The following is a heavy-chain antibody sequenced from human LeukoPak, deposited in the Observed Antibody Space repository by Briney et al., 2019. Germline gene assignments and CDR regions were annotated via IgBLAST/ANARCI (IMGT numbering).Heavy chain of an antibody. Sequence: GGSLRLSCAASGFAVNSNYMSWVRQAPGKGLEWASVIYSGGTTYYADSVKGRFTISRDNSKNTLYLQMSNLRVEDTALYYCARNPYYGSGSYGFDPWGQGTLVTVSS. V-gene: IGHV3-66*01. CDR1: GFAVNSNY. J-gene: IGHJ5*02. CDR3: ARNPYYGSGSYGFDP. CDR2: IYSGGTT. D-gene: IGHD3-10*01.